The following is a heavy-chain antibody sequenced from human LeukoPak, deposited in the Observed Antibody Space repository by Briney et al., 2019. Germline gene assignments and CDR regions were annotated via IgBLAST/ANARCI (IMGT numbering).Heavy chain of an antibody. D-gene: IGHD2-21*02. CDR3: ATEEAYCGGDCPNDY. CDR1: GYTFTGYY. J-gene: IGHJ4*02. Sequence: ASVKVSCKASGYTFTGYYMHWVRQAPGQGLEWMGWINPNSGGTNYAQKFQGRVTMTRDTSISTVYMELSRLRSDDTAVYYCATEEAYCGGDCPNDYWGQGTLVTVSS. V-gene: IGHV1-2*02. CDR2: INPNSGGT.